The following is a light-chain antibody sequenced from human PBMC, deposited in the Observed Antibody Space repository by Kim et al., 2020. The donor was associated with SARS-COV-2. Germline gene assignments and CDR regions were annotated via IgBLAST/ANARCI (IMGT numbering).Light chain of an antibody. Sequence: QTVVTQEPSLSVSPGGTVTLTCGLSSGSVSTSYYTSWYQQTPGQAPRTLIYSTNSRSSGVPDRFSGSILGNKAALTITGAQADDESDYYCVLYMGSGISVFGGETQLTVL. CDR2: STN. CDR3: VLYMGSGISV. J-gene: IGLJ3*02. CDR1: SGSVSTSYY. V-gene: IGLV8-61*01.